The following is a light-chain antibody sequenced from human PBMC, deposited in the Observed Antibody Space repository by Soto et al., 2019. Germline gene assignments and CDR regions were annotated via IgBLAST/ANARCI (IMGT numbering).Light chain of an antibody. Sequence: DIQMTQSPSSLSASVGDRVTLTCRASHTISNYLNWYQQKPGKAPKLLIYTASNLQSGVPSRFGGSGSGTDFTLTISSLQPEDFATYYCQQTYASITFGQGTRLEIK. CDR1: HTISNY. CDR2: TAS. V-gene: IGKV1-39*01. J-gene: IGKJ5*01. CDR3: QQTYASIT.